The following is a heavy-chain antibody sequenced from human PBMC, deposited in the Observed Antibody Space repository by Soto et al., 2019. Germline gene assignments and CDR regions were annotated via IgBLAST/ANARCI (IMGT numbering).Heavy chain of an antibody. CDR1: GGSISSSSYY. J-gene: IGHJ5*02. V-gene: IGHV4-39*07. Sequence: SEILSLTCTVSGGSISSSSYYWGWIRKPPGKGLEWIGSIYYSGSTYYNPSLKSRVTISVDTSKNQFSLKLSSVTAADTALYYWARVVVSNWFDPWGQGTLVTVSS. D-gene: IGHD2-15*01. CDR2: IYYSGST. CDR3: ARVVVSNWFDP.